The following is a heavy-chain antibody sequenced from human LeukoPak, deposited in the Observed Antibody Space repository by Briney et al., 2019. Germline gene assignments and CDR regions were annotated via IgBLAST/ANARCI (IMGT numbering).Heavy chain of an antibody. Sequence: GGSLRLSCAASGFTFSSYAMHWVRQAPGKGLEWVAVISYDGSNKYYADSVKGRFTISRDNSKNTLYLQMNSLRAEDTAVYYCARERRYYDFWSGYYLRDYWGQGTLVTVSS. CDR1: GFTFSSYA. CDR3: ARERRYYDFWSGYYLRDY. V-gene: IGHV3-30*04. CDR2: ISYDGSNK. D-gene: IGHD3-3*01. J-gene: IGHJ4*02.